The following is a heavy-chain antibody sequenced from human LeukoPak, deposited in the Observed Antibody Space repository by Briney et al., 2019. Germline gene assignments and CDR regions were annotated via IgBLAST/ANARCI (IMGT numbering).Heavy chain of an antibody. CDR2: ISAYNGNT. V-gene: IGHV1-18*01. Sequence: ASVKVSCKASGYTFTSYGISWVRQAPGQGLEWMGWISAYNGNTNSAQKLQGRVTMTTDTSTGTAYMGLRSLRSDDTAVYYCARDSELRYCSGGSCSFDYWGQGTLVTVSS. D-gene: IGHD2-15*01. J-gene: IGHJ4*02. CDR1: GYTFTSYG. CDR3: ARDSELRYCSGGSCSFDY.